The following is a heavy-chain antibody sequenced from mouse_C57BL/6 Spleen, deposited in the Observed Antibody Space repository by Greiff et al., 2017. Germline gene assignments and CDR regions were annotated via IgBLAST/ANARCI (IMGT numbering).Heavy chain of an antibody. J-gene: IGHJ3*01. CDR3: ARDHYGSSYVGVWFAY. D-gene: IGHD1-1*01. CDR1: GYTFTSYW. V-gene: IGHV1-53*01. CDR2: INPSNGGT. Sequence: VKLQQPGTELVKPGASVKLSCKASGYTFTSYWMHWVKQRPGQGLEWIGNINPSNGGTNYNEKFKSKATLTVDKSSSTAYMQLSSLTSEDSAVYYCARDHYGSSYVGVWFAYWGQGTLVTVSA.